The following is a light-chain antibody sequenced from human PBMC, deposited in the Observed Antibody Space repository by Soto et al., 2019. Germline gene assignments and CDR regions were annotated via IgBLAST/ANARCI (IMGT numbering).Light chain of an antibody. CDR2: EAT. J-gene: IGLJ3*02. V-gene: IGLV2-23*01. CDR3: CAYAGSGTVV. CDR1: SNDVGRYNL. Sequence: QSALTQPASVSGSPEQSITISCTGTSNDVGRYNLVSWYQQHPGKAPKVMIYEATKRPSGVSNRFSGSKSGNTASLTISGLQAEYEAVYYCCAYAGSGTVVFGGGTKLTVL.